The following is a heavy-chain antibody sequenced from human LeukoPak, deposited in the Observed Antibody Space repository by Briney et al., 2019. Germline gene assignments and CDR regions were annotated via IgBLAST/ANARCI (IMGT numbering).Heavy chain of an antibody. V-gene: IGHV1-69*05. CDR2: LFPLFGTT. Sequence: ASVKVSCKASGGTFSGYAISWVRQAPGQGIEWMGGLFPLFGTTNCTRRFQGRITISTDESTTTAYMELSGLTFEDTAVYYCAGGDPFNYYMDVWGRGTTVSV. CDR3: AGGDPFNYYMDV. D-gene: IGHD4-17*01. CDR1: GGTFSGYA. J-gene: IGHJ6*03.